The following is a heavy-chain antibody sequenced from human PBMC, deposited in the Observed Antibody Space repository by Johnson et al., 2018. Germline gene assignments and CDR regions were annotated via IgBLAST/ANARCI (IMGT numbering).Heavy chain of an antibody. J-gene: IGHJ6*03. CDR2: INSDGSST. CDR1: GFTFSSYW. CDR3: ARGIFGVVPYYYYYYYMDV. D-gene: IGHD3-3*01. V-gene: IGHV3-74*01. Sequence: EVQLVESGGGLVQPGGSLRLSCAASGFTFSSYWMHWVRQAPGKGLVWVSRINSDGSSTSYADSVKGRFTISRDNAKKTLYLQMNSLRAEDTAVYYCARGIFGVVPYYYYYYYMDVWGKGTTVTVSS.